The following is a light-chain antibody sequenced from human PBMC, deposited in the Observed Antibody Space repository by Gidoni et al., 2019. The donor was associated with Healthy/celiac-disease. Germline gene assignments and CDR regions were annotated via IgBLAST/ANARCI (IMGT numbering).Light chain of an antibody. V-gene: IGKV3-20*01. CDR3: QRYGRSPRT. Sequence: EIVLTQSQGTLSLSPGEGVTLSCRASQSVNSDYLAWYQKKPGQAPKVLIAGTSTRVTGVPDRFSGSGSGTNFTITISRLEPEDVAVYYCQRYGRSPRTFGQGTKVEIK. CDR1: QSVNSDY. CDR2: GTS. J-gene: IGKJ1*01.